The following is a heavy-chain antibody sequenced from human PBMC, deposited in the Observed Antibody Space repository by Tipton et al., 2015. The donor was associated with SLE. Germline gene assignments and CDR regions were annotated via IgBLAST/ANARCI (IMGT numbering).Heavy chain of an antibody. V-gene: IGHV4-61*02. J-gene: IGHJ4*02. D-gene: IGHD5-12*01. CDR2: VLSSGGT. CDR1: GDSISRNSYY. Sequence: LRLSCTVSGDSISRNSYYWSWIRQPAGKGLEWIGRVLSSGGTYYNPSLGSRVAMSVDTSKNQFSLKLTSVTAADTAVYYCARRHYSGPFDSWGQGTLVTVSS. CDR3: ARRHYSGPFDS.